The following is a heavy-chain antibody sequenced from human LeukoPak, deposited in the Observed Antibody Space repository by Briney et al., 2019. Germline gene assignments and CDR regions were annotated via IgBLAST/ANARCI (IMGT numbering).Heavy chain of an antibody. CDR1: GYTFTSYG. CDR2: INPNSGGT. D-gene: IGHD3-9*01. J-gene: IGHJ4*02. Sequence: GASVKVSCKASGYTFTSYGISWVRQAPGQGLEWMGWINPNSGGTNYAQKFQGRVTMTRDTSISTAYMELSRLRSDDTAVYYCARGGSHYDILTGYYKEFDYWGQGTLVTVSS. V-gene: IGHV1-2*02. CDR3: ARGGSHYDILTGYYKEFDY.